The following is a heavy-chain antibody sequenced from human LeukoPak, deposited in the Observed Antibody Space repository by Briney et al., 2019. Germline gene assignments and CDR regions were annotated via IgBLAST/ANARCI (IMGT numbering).Heavy chain of an antibody. CDR3: ARAPPTIAVAGSAFDI. D-gene: IGHD6-19*01. CDR1: GGSISSSTYY. V-gene: IGHV4-39*01. Sequence: SETLSLTCTVSGGSISSSTYYWGWIRQPPGKGLEWIGSIYYRGSTYYNPSLKSRVTISVDTYKNQFSLKLSSVTAADTAVYFCARAPPTIAVAGSAFDIWGQGTMVTVSS. J-gene: IGHJ3*02. CDR2: IYYRGST.